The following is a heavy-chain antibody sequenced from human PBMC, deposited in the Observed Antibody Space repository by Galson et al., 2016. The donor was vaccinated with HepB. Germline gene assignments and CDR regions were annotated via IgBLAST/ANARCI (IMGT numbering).Heavy chain of an antibody. J-gene: IGHJ4*02. CDR1: GFTFNAHW. V-gene: IGHV3-7*01. Sequence: SLRLSCAASGFTFNAHWMNWVRQAPGKGLEWVANIRGDGIVSYYAESVRGRFTISRDHAKNSLYLQMNGLRVDETAVYYCSREMTGSYFDWGQGTLVTVSS. CDR3: SREMTGSYFD. CDR2: IRGDGIVS. D-gene: IGHD3-10*01.